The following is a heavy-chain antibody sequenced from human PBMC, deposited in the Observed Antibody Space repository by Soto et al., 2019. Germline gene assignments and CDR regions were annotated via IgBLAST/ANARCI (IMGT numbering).Heavy chain of an antibody. CDR2: ISYDGSNK. CDR1: GFTFSSYA. Sequence: QVQLVESGGGVVQPGRSLRLSCAASGFTFSSYAMHWVRQAPGKGLEWVAVISYDGSNKYYADSVKGRFTISRDNSKNTLYLQMNSLRAEVTAVYYCARGPEVRGPTYYYYYGMDVWGQGTTVTVSS. CDR3: ARGPEVRGPTYYYYYGMDV. V-gene: IGHV3-30-3*01. J-gene: IGHJ6*02. D-gene: IGHD3-10*01.